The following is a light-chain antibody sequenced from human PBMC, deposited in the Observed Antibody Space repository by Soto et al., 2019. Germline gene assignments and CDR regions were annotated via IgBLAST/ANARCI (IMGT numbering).Light chain of an antibody. CDR3: QQYGCSPRT. J-gene: IGKJ2*01. CDR1: QSISNY. CDR2: AAS. Sequence: EIVLTQSPGTLSLSPGERATLSCRASQSISNYLAWYQQRPGQSPRLLIYAASSRATGVPDRFSGGGSATDFTLTVSRLEPEDFAVYYCQQYGCSPRTFGQGTKLEIK. V-gene: IGKV3-20*01.